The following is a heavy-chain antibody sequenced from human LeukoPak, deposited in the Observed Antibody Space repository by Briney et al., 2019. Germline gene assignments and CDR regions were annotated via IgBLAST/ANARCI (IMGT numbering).Heavy chain of an antibody. CDR1: GYYFPNYW. Sequence: PGESLKISCKGSGYYFPNYWIGWVRQMPGKGLEWMGIVYPADSDTRYSPSFQGQVTISADKSINTAYLQWSSLKASDTAMYFCARDWYFDLWGRGTLVTVSS. CDR2: VYPADSDT. V-gene: IGHV5-51*01. CDR3: ARDWYFDL. J-gene: IGHJ2*01.